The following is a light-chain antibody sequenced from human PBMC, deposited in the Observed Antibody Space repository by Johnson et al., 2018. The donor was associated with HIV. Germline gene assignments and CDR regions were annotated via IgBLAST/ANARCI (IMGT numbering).Light chain of an antibody. CDR1: SSNIGNNY. J-gene: IGLJ1*01. CDR2: DNN. Sequence: QAVLTQPPSVSAAPGQKVTISCSGSSSNIGNNYVSWYQQLPGTAPKLLIYDNNKRPSGIPDRFSGSKSGTSATLGITGLQTGDEADYYCQSYDNALSGSKCVGTGTEVTVL. CDR3: QSYDNALSGSKC. V-gene: IGLV1-51*01.